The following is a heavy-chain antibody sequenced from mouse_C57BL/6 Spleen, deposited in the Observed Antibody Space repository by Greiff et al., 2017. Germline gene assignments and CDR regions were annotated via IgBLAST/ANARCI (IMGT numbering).Heavy chain of an antibody. J-gene: IGHJ2*01. D-gene: IGHD2-2*01. CDR3: ARHEERGVTTGTYFDY. Sequence: QVQLQQSGAELVKPGASVKLSCKASGYTFTEYTIHWVKQRSGQGLEWIGWFYPGSGSIKYNEKFKDKATLTADKSSSTVYMELSRLTSEDSAVYFCARHEERGVTTGTYFDYWGQGTTPTVSS. V-gene: IGHV1-62-2*01. CDR2: FYPGSGSI. CDR1: GYTFTEYT.